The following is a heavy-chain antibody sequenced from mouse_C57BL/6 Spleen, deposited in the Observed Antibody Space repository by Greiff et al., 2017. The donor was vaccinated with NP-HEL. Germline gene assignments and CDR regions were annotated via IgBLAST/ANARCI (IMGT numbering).Heavy chain of an antibody. V-gene: IGHV1-42*01. D-gene: IGHD1-1*01. CDR1: GYSFTGYY. CDR3: ARGLLYAMDY. J-gene: IGHJ4*01. Sequence: VQLQQSGPELVKPGASVKISCKASGYSFTGYYMNWVKQSPEKSLEWIGEINPSTGGTTYNQKFKAKATLTVDKSSSTAYMQLKSLTSEDSAVYYCARGLLYAMDYWGQGTSVTVSS. CDR2: INPSTGGT.